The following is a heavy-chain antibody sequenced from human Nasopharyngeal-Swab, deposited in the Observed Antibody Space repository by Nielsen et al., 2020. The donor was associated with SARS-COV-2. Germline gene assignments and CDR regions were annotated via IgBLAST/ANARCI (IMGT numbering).Heavy chain of an antibody. V-gene: IGHV3-30-3*01. CDR2: ISYDGSNK. CDR1: GFTFSSYA. CDR3: AKANTRDFDY. J-gene: IGHJ4*02. Sequence: GGSLRLSCAASGFTFSSYAMHWVRQAPGKGLEWVAVISYDGSNKYYADSVKGRFTISRDNSKNTLYLQMNSLRAEDTAVYYCAKANTRDFDYWGQGTLVTVSS.